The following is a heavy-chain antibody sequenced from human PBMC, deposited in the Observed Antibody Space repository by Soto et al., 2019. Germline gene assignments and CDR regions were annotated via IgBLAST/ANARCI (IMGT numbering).Heavy chain of an antibody. CDR1: GVTVSTNG. D-gene: IGHD1-1*01. J-gene: IGHJ4*02. Sequence: EVQLLESGGGLEQPGGSLRLSCAASGVTVSTNGMTWVRQAPGKGLEWVSTISGGGNTYYADSVKGRFSISRDNSKNTLFLQMSSLRVEDPAIYYCATGRMPTVRLGFDYWGQGTLVTVSS. V-gene: IGHV3-23*01. CDR3: ATGRMPTVRLGFDY. CDR2: ISGGGNT.